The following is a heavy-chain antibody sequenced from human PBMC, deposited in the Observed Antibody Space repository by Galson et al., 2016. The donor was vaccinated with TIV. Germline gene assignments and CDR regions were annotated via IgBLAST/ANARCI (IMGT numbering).Heavy chain of an antibody. J-gene: IGHJ6*02. CDR1: GYSITSSYY. V-gene: IGHV4-38-2*01. CDR2: IYYSGTT. D-gene: IGHD4-11*01. Sequence: ETLSLTCAVSGYSITSSYYWGWIRQPPGKGLEWIGYIYYSGTTKYNPSLKSRVSISADTSKTQLSLRLSSVTAADTAVYYCATVGYSNLNYYGMDVWGQGTMVMVSS. CDR3: ATVGYSNLNYYGMDV.